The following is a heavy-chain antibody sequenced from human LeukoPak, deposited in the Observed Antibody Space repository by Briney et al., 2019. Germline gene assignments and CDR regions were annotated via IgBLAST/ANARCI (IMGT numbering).Heavy chain of an antibody. J-gene: IGHJ6*03. CDR1: GYTFTSYY. D-gene: IGHD6-19*01. V-gene: IGHV1-46*01. CDR3: ARDLVGWGSYYYYYMDV. Sequence: ASVKVSCKASGYTFTSYYMHWVRQAPGQGLEWMVIINPSGGSTSYAQKFQGRVTMTRDTSTSTVYMELSSLRSEDTAVYYCARDLVGWGSYYYYYMDVWGKGTTVTVSS. CDR2: INPSGGST.